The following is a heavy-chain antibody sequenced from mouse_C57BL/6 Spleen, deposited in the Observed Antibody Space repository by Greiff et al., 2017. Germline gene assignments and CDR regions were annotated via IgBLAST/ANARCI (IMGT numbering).Heavy chain of an antibody. J-gene: IGHJ2*01. CDR1: GYTFTSYG. D-gene: IGHD3-3*01. CDR3: ASRGTPFDY. Sequence: VRLQQSGAELARPGASVKLSCKASGYTFTSYGISWVKQRTGQGLEWIGEIYPRSGNTYYNEKFKGKATLTADKSSSTAYMELRSLTSEDSAVYFCASRGTPFDYWGQGTTRTVSS. CDR2: IYPRSGNT. V-gene: IGHV1-81*01.